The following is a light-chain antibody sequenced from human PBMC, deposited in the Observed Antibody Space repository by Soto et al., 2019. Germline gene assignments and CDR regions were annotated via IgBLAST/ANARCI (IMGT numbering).Light chain of an antibody. V-gene: IGLV1-51*01. J-gene: IGLJ3*02. CDR2: DND. Sequence: QSVLTQPPSVSAAPGQKVTISCAGSSSNIVSNYVFWYQHLPGTAPKLLIYDNDKRPSGIPDRFSGSKSGTSATLGITGLQTGDEADYYCGTWDSSLTAGVFGGGTQLTVL. CDR3: GTWDSSLTAGV. CDR1: SSNIVSNY.